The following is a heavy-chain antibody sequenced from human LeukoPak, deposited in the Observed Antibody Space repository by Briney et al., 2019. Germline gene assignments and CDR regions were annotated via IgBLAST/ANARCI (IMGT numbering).Heavy chain of an antibody. D-gene: IGHD3-10*01. CDR2: IIPILGIA. CDR1: GGTFSSYA. J-gene: IGHJ4*02. CDR3: ARAYGSGSYPRSLFDY. V-gene: IGHV1-69*04. Sequence: ASVKVSCKASGGTFSSYAISWVRQAPGQGLEWMGRIIPILGIANYAQKFQGRVTITADKSTSKAYMELSSLRSEDTAVYYCARAYGSGSYPRSLFDYWGQGTLVTVSS.